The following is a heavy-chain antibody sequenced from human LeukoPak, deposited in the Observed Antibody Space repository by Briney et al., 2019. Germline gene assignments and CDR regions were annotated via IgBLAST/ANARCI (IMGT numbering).Heavy chain of an antibody. V-gene: IGHV4-59*01. J-gene: IGHJ3*02. CDR2: IFDTGST. CDR3: ARTNAFDI. CDR1: GGSFSGFF. Sequence: SETLSLTCTVSGGSFSGFFWSWIRQPPGKGLEWIGYIFDTGSTSYNPSLKGRVSISLDTPKNQFFLKLGSVTAADTAVYYCARTNAFDIRGQGTLVTVAS.